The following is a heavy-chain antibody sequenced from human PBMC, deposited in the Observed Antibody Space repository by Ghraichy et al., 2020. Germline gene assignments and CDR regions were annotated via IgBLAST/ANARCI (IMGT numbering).Heavy chain of an antibody. D-gene: IGHD3-16*01. J-gene: IGHJ4*02. Sequence: ASVKVSCKASGFTFSTYGLSWVRQAPGQGLDWMGWISGYNGNTSYAQKFQGRLTMTTDTGTSTAYMELRSLRFYEPAMYYCVRWSRGLKGWGRGPQPDYWGQGTLVTVSS. CDR1: GFTFSTYG. CDR3: VRWSRGLKGWGRGPQPDY. V-gene: IGHV1-18*01. CDR2: ISGYNGNT.